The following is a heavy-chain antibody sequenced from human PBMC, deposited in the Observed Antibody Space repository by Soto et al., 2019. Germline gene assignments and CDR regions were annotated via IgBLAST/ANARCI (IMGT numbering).Heavy chain of an antibody. V-gene: IGHV1-18*01. Sequence: QVQLVQSGAEVKKPGASVKVSCKASGYTFTTHGISWVRQAPGQGLEWMGWVSGDNGHTNYAQSLQGRVTMTTDTSTNTAYMELRSLRSDDTAVYYCARALGSCRSWTGYREWFDPWGQGTLVTVSS. CDR3: ARALGSCRSWTGYREWFDP. D-gene: IGHD2-2*01. CDR2: VSGDNGHT. J-gene: IGHJ5*02. CDR1: GYTFTTHG.